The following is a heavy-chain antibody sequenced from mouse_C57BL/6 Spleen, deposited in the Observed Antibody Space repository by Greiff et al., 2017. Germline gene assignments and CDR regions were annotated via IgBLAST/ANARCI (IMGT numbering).Heavy chain of an antibody. V-gene: IGHV1-55*01. CDR3: ARGSYDYDQGY. CDR2: IYTGSGST. D-gene: IGHD2-4*01. CDR1: GYTFTSYW. Sequence: QVQLQQSGAELVKPGASVKMSCKASGYTFTSYWITWVKQRPGKGLEWIGDIYTGSGSTNYNEKVKSKATLTVATASSTAYLQLSSLTSEDSAVYYCARGSYDYDQGYWGQGTTLTVSS. J-gene: IGHJ2*01.